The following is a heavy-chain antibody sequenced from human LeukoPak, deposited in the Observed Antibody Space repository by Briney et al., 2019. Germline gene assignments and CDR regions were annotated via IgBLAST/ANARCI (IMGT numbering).Heavy chain of an antibody. Sequence: SGGSLRLSCAAYGFIFRNYAMSWARQAPGKGLEWVSAITGSGDTTYYADSVKGRFTISRDNSKNTLYVEMNTLRAEDTAVYYCAKWGDYDMLTGYYVSDFWGQGTLVTVSS. J-gene: IGHJ4*02. D-gene: IGHD3-9*01. CDR2: ITGSGDTT. V-gene: IGHV3-23*01. CDR3: AKWGDYDMLTGYYVSDF. CDR1: GFIFRNYA.